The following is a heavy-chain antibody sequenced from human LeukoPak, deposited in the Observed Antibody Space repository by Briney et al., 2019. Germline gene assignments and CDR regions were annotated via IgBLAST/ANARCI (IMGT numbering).Heavy chain of an antibody. D-gene: IGHD3-10*01. CDR3: ARRRNYYGSGSYLFDY. Sequence: GGSLRLSCAASGFTFSDYYMSWIRQAPGKGLEWVSYISSSGSTIYYADSVKGRFTISRDNAKNSLYLQMNSLRAEDTAVYYCARRRNYYGSGSYLFDYWGQGTLVTVSS. CDR2: ISSSGSTI. CDR1: GFTFSDYY. V-gene: IGHV3-11*01. J-gene: IGHJ4*02.